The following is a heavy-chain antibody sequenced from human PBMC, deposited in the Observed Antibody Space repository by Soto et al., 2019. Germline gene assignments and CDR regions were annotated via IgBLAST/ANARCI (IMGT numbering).Heavy chain of an antibody. D-gene: IGHD3-22*01. CDR3: ERRGYYSLSVDY. V-gene: IGHV4-31*03. CDR1: GGSISSGGYY. Sequence: QVQLQESGPGLVKPSQTLSLTCTVSGGSISSGGYYWSWIRQHPGKGLEWIGYIYYSGSTYYNPSLKSRVTISVDTSKNQFSLKLSSVTAADTAVYYCERRGYYSLSVDYWGQGTLVTVSS. J-gene: IGHJ4*02. CDR2: IYYSGST.